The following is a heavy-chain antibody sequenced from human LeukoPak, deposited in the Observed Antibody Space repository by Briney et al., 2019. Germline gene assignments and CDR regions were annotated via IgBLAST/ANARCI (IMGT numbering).Heavy chain of an antibody. CDR1: GGSFSGYY. V-gene: IGHV4-34*01. J-gene: IGHJ3*02. CDR2: INHSGST. Sequence: SETLSLTCAVYGGSFSGYYWSWIRQPPGKGLEWIGEINHSGSTNYNPSLKSRVTISVDTSKNQFSLKLSSVTAADTAVYYCVTEGYCSGGSCPDDASDIWGQGTMVTVSS. D-gene: IGHD2-15*01. CDR3: VTEGYCSGGSCPDDASDI.